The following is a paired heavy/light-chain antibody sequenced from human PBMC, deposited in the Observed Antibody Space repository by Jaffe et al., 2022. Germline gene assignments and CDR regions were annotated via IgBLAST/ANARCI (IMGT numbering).Light chain of an antibody. CDR2: AAS. CDR1: QGISSY. V-gene: IGKV1-8*01. Sequence: AIRMTQSPSSLSASTGDRVTITCRASQGISSYLAWYQQKPGKAPKLLIYAASTLQSGVPSRFSGSGSGTDFTLTISCLQSEDFATYYCQQYYSYPPIFGQGTKLEIK. CDR3: QQYYSYPPI. J-gene: IGKJ2*01.
Heavy chain of an antibody. CDR3: ASKNSSSWYDDYYYYYYMDV. CDR2: IYYSGST. CDR1: GGSISSYY. Sequence: QVQLQESGPGLVKPSETLSLTCTVSGGSISSYYWSWIRQPPGKGLEWIGYIYYSGSTNYNPSLKSRVTISVDTSKNQFSLKLSSVTAADTAVYYCASKNSSSWYDDYYYYYYMDVWGKGTTVTVSS. V-gene: IGHV4-59*01. J-gene: IGHJ6*03. D-gene: IGHD6-13*01.